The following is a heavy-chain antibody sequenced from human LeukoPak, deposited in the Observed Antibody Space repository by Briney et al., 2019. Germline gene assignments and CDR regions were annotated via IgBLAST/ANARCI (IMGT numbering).Heavy chain of an antibody. V-gene: IGHV7-4-1*02. CDR1: GYTFTSYA. J-gene: IGHJ4*02. D-gene: IGHD2-15*01. Sequence: ASVKVSCKASGYTFTSYAMNWVRQAPGQGLEWMGWINTNTGSPTYAQGFTGRFVFSLDTSVSTAYLQISSLKAEDTAVYYCARDGGYCSGGSCYGLIRKGSINDYWGQGTLVTVSS. CDR2: INTNTGSP. CDR3: ARDGGYCSGGSCYGLIRKGSINDY.